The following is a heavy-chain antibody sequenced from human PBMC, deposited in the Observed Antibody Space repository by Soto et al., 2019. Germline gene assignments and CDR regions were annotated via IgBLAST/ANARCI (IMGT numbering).Heavy chain of an antibody. CDR3: ARASTVTTRGSRNNCFDP. CDR2: IYYSGST. D-gene: IGHD4-17*01. Sequence: SETLSLTCAVSGGSISSGCYSWSWIRQPPGKGLEWIGYIYYSGSTNYNPSLKSRVTISVDTSKNQFSLKLSSVTAADTAVYYCARASTVTTRGSRNNCFDPWGQGTLVTVSS. V-gene: IGHV4-61*01. J-gene: IGHJ5*02. CDR1: GGSISSGCYS.